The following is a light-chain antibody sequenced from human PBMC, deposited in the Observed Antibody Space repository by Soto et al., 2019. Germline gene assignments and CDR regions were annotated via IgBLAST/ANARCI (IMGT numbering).Light chain of an antibody. V-gene: IGLV2-14*01. CDR3: SSYTTSSTPV. J-gene: IGLJ2*01. CDR1: SSDVGGYNY. CDR2: DVS. Sequence: QSVRTQPASVSGSPGQSITISCTGTSSDVGGYNYVSWYQQHPGKAPKLMIYDVSNRPSGVSNRFSGSKSGNTASLTISGLQAEDEADYYCSSYTTSSTPVFGGGTKLTVL.